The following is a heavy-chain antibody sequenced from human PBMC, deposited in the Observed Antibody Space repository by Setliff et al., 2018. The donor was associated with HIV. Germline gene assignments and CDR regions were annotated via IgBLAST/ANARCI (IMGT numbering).Heavy chain of an antibody. V-gene: IGHV4-39*01. CDR3: ARRRCSAASCPDNSWNWLDP. Sequence: SETLSLTCTVPGGSISTNNFYWGWIRQHPGKALEWIGYIYYGSTHYNPSFEGRVTISVDTSKNQFSLKLRSVTAADTAMYYCARRRCSAASCPDNSWNWLDPWGQGTLVTVSS. CDR1: GGSISTNNFY. J-gene: IGHJ5*02. D-gene: IGHD2-15*01. CDR2: IYYGST.